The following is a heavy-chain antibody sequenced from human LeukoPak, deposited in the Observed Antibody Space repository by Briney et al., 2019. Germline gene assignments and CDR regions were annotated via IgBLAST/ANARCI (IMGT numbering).Heavy chain of an antibody. CDR1: GGSISSSNW. V-gene: IGHV4-4*02. CDR2: IFHTGTT. D-gene: IGHD2/OR15-2a*01. J-gene: IGHJ6*03. Sequence: SETLSLTCAVSGGSISSSNWWSWVRQPPGKGLEWIGRIFHTGTTDYKTSLKGRVTISVDKSKNQFSLKLTSVTAADTAVYYCARLTPTTLSLYYYYMDVWGKGTTVTISS. CDR3: ARLTPTTLSLYYYYMDV.